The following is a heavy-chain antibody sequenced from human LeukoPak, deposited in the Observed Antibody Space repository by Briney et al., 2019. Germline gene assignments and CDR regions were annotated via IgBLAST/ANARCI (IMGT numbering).Heavy chain of an antibody. CDR1: GYRFQDYW. CDR3: AKFGIRGCSSSTRCYTSFFYYGMDV. V-gene: IGHV5-51*01. Sequence: GESLKISCKGSGYRFQDYWIGWVRQMPGKGPGLVGRIFPHDSDSKYSPSFEGQVTISVDKSISTAYVQWSSLRVSDTAIYYCAKFGIRGCSSSTRCYTSFFYYGMDVWGQGTTVTVSS. D-gene: IGHD2-2*02. J-gene: IGHJ6*01. CDR2: IFPHDSDS.